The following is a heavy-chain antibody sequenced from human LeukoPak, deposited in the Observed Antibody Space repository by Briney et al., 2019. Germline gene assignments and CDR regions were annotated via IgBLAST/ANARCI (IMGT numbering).Heavy chain of an antibody. D-gene: IGHD2-15*01. V-gene: IGHV1-3*01. Sequence: GASVKVSCKASGYTFTSYAMHWVRQAPGQRLEWMGWINAGNGNTKYSQKFQGRVTITRDTSASTAYMELSSLRSEDTAVYYCARDHLYCSGGSCPQGYYYYGMDVWGQGTTVTVSS. CDR3: ARDHLYCSGGSCPQGYYYYGMDV. CDR2: INAGNGNT. J-gene: IGHJ6*02. CDR1: GYTFTSYA.